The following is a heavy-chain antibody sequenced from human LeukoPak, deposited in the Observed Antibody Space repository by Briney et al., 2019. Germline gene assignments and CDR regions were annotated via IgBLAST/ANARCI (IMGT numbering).Heavy chain of an antibody. Sequence: TGGSLGLSCVDPGFTFSSYWMSWVRQAPGKGLEWVAHIKRDGSQKYYLDSVKGRFTISRDNAKNSLYLQMNSLRVEDTAVYYCARLGLEVGGPNWFDPWGQGTLVTVSS. D-gene: IGHD1-1*01. CDR3: ARLGLEVGGPNWFDP. V-gene: IGHV3-7*01. CDR2: IKRDGSQK. CDR1: GFTFSSYW. J-gene: IGHJ5*02.